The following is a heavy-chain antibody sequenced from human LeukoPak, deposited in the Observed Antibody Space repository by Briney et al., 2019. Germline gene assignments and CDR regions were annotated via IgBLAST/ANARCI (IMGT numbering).Heavy chain of an antibody. Sequence: PGGSLRLSCAASGFTFSSYAMSWARQAPGKGLEWVSAISGSGGSTYYADSVKGRFPISRDNSKNTLYLQMNSLRAEDTAVYYCAKDVTVTPSLYFDYWGQGTLVTVSS. CDR3: AKDVTVTPSLYFDY. CDR1: GFTFSSYA. V-gene: IGHV3-23*01. CDR2: ISGSGGST. J-gene: IGHJ4*02. D-gene: IGHD4-17*01.